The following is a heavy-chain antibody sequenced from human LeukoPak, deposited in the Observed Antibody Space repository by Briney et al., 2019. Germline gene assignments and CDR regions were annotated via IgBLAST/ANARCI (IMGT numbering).Heavy chain of an antibody. J-gene: IGHJ4*02. Sequence: SETLSLTCTVSGGSISSYYWSWIRQPPGKGLEWIGYIYYSGSTNYNPSLKSRVTIPVDTSKNQFSLKLSSVTAADTAVYYCARVRGWFGELDYFDYWGQGTLVTVSS. CDR2: IYYSGST. CDR3: ARVRGWFGELDYFDY. CDR1: GGSISSYY. D-gene: IGHD3-10*01. V-gene: IGHV4-59*01.